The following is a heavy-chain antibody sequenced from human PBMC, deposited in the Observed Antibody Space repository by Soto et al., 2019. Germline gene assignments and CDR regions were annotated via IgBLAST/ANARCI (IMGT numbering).Heavy chain of an antibody. CDR3: ARMRSSISPGC. D-gene: IGHD2-2*01. J-gene: IGHJ4*02. Sequence: GGSLRLSCAASGFTFSTYSMNWVRQAPGKGLEWVSYVSSSGSSKYYAASVKGRFTISRDNAKDSLYLQMNSLRAEDTAVYYCARMRSSISPGCWGQGTLVTVSS. V-gene: IGHV3-48*01. CDR2: VSSSGSSK. CDR1: GFTFSTYS.